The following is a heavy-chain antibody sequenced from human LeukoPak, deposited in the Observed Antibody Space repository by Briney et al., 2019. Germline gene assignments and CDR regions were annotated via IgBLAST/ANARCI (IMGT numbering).Heavy chain of an antibody. CDR3: ARVDPKAPGDYS. V-gene: IGHV3-74*03. CDR1: GFTFSCYW. J-gene: IGHJ4*02. D-gene: IGHD2-2*03. Sequence: GGSLRLSCAASGFTFSCYWMHWVRQAPGKGLVWVSRINSDGSSTKYADSVKGRFTISRDNAKNTLYVQMNNLRAEDTAVYYCARVDPKAPGDYSWGRGTLVTVSS. CDR2: INSDGSST.